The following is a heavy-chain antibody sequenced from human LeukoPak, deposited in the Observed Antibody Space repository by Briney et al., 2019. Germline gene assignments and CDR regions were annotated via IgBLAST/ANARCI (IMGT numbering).Heavy chain of an antibody. V-gene: IGHV4-4*07. J-gene: IGHJ4*02. CDR3: EREWHHVFDY. D-gene: IGHD5-12*01. CDR1: GGSISSYS. Sequence: SETLSLICSVCGGSISSYSWSCMRQPVGKGLEWIGRIYPRESPNYNPSLKSRVIMSVHKPKKQFSLKLRSVTAADTAVYYCEREWHHVFDYWGQGNLVTVSS. CDR2: IYPRESP.